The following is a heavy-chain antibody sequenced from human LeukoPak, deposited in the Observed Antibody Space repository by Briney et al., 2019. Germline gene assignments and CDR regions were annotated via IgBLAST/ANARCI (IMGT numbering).Heavy chain of an antibody. J-gene: IGHJ4*02. CDR1: GYTFSSYS. CDR3: AREFYYESSAYGFEY. CDR2: INPSGGST. Sequence: ASVKVSCKASGYTFSSYSMHWVRQAPGQGLEWMGKINPSGGSTSYAQKFQGRVTMTRDTSTSTVYMGLSSLRSEDTAVYYCAREFYYESSAYGFEYWGQGTLVTVSS. D-gene: IGHD3-22*01. V-gene: IGHV1-46*01.